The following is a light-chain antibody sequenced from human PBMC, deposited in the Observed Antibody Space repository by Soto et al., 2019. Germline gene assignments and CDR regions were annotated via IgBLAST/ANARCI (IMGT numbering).Light chain of an antibody. CDR3: EPYGSSPST. CDR1: QSVGSSY. V-gene: IGKV3-20*01. Sequence: EIVLTQSPGTLSLSPGESATLSCRASQSVGSSYLAWYRQKPGQAPRLLIYGASSRATGIPGRFSGGGSGTGFTLAISSLEPEDFAVDYCEPYGSSPSTFGQGTKVEIK. CDR2: GAS. J-gene: IGKJ1*01.